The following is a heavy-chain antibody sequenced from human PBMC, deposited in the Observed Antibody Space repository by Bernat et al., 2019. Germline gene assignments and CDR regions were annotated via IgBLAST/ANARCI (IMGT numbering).Heavy chain of an antibody. V-gene: IGHV4-34*12. D-gene: IGHD3-22*01. CDR1: GGSFSGYY. CDR2: TIHSGST. J-gene: IGHJ3*02. Sequence: QVQLQQWGAGLLKPSETLSLTCAVYGGSFSGYYWSWIRQPSGQGLEWVGGTIHSGSTNYNPSLKSRVTISVDTSKYQFSLELSSVTGADTAVYYCARDLHYYDSSGYWWAFEIWGQGTMVTVSS. CDR3: ARDLHYYDSSGYWWAFEI.